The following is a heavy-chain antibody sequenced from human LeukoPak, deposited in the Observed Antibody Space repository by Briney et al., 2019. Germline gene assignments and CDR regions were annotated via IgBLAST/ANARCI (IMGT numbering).Heavy chain of an antibody. J-gene: IGHJ6*02. V-gene: IGHV3-30*18. D-gene: IGHD6-13*01. CDR3: AKVGFSSSWYHYYYYGMDV. CDR1: GFTFSSYG. CDR2: ISYDGSNK. Sequence: PGRSLRLSCAASGFTFSSYGMHGVRQAPGKGLEEVAVISYDGSNKYYADSVKGRFTISRDNSKNTLYLQMNSLRAEDTAVYYCAKVGFSSSWYHYYYYGMDVWGQGTTVTVSS.